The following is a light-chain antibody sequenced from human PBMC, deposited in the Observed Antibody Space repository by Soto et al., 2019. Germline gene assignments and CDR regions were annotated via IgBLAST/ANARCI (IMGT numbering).Light chain of an antibody. V-gene: IGLV1-40*01. CDR2: GNS. CDR3: QSYDSSLSVS. Sequence: QSVLTQPPSVSGAPGQRVTISCTGSSSNIGAGYDVHWYQQLPGTAPKLLIYGNSNRPSGVPDRFSGSKSGTSASLAITGLQAEDEADYSCQSYDSSLSVSFGTGTKVTVL. CDR1: SSNIGAGYD. J-gene: IGLJ1*01.